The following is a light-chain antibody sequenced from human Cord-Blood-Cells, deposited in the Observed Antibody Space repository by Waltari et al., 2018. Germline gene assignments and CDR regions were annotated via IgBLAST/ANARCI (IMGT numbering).Light chain of an antibody. CDR3: QQYNSYPWT. V-gene: IGKV1-5*01. CDR1: QSISSW. J-gene: IGKJ1*01. Sequence: DIQMTQSPSTLSASVGDRVTITCRASQSISSWLAWYQQKPGKAPKLLIYDASSLESGVPSRFSGSRSGTEFTLTISSLQPDDFATYYCQQYNSYPWTFVQGTKVEIK. CDR2: DAS.